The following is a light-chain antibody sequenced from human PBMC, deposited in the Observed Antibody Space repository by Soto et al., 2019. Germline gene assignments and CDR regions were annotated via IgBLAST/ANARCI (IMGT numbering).Light chain of an antibody. CDR3: SSYTSSSTGV. Sequence: QSALTQPASVSGSPGQSITISCTGTSSDVGGYNYVSWYQQHPGKAPNLMIYDVSNRPSGVSNRFSGSKSGNTASLTISGLQAEDEADYYCSSYTSSSTGVFGEGTKLTVL. CDR1: SSDVGGYNY. J-gene: IGLJ2*01. CDR2: DVS. V-gene: IGLV2-14*01.